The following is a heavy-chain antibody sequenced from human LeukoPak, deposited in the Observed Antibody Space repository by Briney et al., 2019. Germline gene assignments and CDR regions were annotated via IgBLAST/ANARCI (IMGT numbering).Heavy chain of an antibody. J-gene: IGHJ4*02. CDR1: GYTFTSYG. Sequence: GASVKVSCKASGYTFTSYGISWVRQAPGQGLEWMGWISAYNGNTNYAQKLQGRVTMTTDTSTSTAYMELRSLRSDDTAVYYCARGNYDYVWGSYRYDYWGQGTLVTVSS. CDR3: ARGNYDYVWGSYRYDY. D-gene: IGHD3-16*02. V-gene: IGHV1-18*01. CDR2: ISAYNGNT.